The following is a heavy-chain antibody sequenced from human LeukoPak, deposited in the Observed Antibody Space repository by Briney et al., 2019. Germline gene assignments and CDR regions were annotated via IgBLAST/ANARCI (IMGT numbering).Heavy chain of an antibody. J-gene: IGHJ6*02. V-gene: IGHV4-30-2*01. CDR3: ARRDGYPAGYYYGMDV. CDR2: IYHSGST. D-gene: IGHD5-24*01. Sequence: SETLSLTCAVSGGSISSGGHSWSWIRQPPGKGLEWIGYIYHSGSTYYNPSLKSRVTISVDRSKNQFSLKLSSVTAADTAVYYCARRDGYPAGYYYGMDVWGQGTTVTVSS. CDR1: GGSISSGGHS.